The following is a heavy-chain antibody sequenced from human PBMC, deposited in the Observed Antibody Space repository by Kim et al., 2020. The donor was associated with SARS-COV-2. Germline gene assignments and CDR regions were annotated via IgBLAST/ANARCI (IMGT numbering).Heavy chain of an antibody. CDR1: GYTFTSYA. V-gene: IGHV1-3*01. D-gene: IGHD2-15*01. CDR2: INAGNGNT. J-gene: IGHJ5*02. Sequence: ASVKVSCKASGYTFTSYAMHWVRQAPGQRLEWMVWINAGNGNTKYSQKFQGRVTITRDTSASTAYMELSSLRSEDTAVYYCARGPSGGSWNWFDPWGQGTLVTVSS. CDR3: ARGPSGGSWNWFDP.